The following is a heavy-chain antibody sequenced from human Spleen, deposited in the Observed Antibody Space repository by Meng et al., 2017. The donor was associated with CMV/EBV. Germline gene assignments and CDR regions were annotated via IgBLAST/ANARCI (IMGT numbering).Heavy chain of an antibody. CDR3: ARGTNYGAGNWFDL. J-gene: IGHJ5*02. V-gene: IGHV4-4*07. D-gene: IGHD3-10*01. CDR2: IYSSGST. CDR1: GGSISSYY. Sequence: GRLEVPGPGLVNPWGPLSLSCTVYGGSISSYYWNWIRQPAGKGLEWIGRIYSSGSTNYSPSLTSRVTMSIDTSYNQFSVKLSSVTAADTAVYYCARGTNYGAGNWFDLWGQGTLVTVSS.